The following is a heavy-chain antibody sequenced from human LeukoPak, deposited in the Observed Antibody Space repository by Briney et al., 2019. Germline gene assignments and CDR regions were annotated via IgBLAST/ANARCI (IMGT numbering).Heavy chain of an antibody. J-gene: IGHJ4*02. Sequence: GGSLRLSCAASGFTFSSYAMSWVRQAPGKGLEWVSAISGSGDSTYHADYVKGRFTISRDNSKNTLYLQMNTLRAEDTAVYYCAKDRQSSYRSGSYYAIDYWGQGTLVTVSS. CDR1: GFTFSSYA. D-gene: IGHD3-10*01. V-gene: IGHV3-23*01. CDR2: ISGSGDST. CDR3: AKDRQSSYRSGSYYAIDY.